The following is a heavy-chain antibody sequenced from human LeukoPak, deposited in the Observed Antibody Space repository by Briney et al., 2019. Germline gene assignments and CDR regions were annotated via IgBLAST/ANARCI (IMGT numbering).Heavy chain of an antibody. V-gene: IGHV2-5*02. J-gene: IGHJ4*02. D-gene: IGHD1-14*01. Sequence: SGPTLVNPTQTLTPTCTFSGFSLNTDGVGVGWIRQPPGKALEWLALIYWDDGKRYSPSLKRRLTITKDTSKNQVVLTMTYMDPVDTATYYCARRFPTRKYFDYWGQGTLVTASS. CDR1: GFSLNTDGVG. CDR2: IYWDDGK. CDR3: ARRFPTRKYFDY.